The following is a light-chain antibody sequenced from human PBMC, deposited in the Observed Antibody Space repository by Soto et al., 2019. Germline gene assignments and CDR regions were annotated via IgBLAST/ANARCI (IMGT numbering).Light chain of an antibody. Sequence: DRRMTDSPSSGSASIGGRVSMACVASQDIGRRLAWFQQKPGKDHKYLIQAASSLQGGVPSTFSGSGSGTDFTLTINTLHPEDFATYYCLQVYSFPRTFGQGTTVDI. J-gene: IGKJ1*01. CDR3: LQVYSFPRT. V-gene: IGKV1-12*01. CDR1: QDIGRR. CDR2: AAS.